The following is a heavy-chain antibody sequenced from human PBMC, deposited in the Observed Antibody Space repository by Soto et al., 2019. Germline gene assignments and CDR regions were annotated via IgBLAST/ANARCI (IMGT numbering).Heavy chain of an antibody. CDR2: INAGNGNT. CDR1: GYTFTSYA. J-gene: IGHJ3*02. Sequence: ASVKVSCKASGYTFTSYAMHWVRQAPGQRLEWMGWINAGNGNTKYSQKFQGRVTITRDTSASTAYMELSSLRSEDTAVYYCARDRDLDDYGDYDDFDIWGQGTMVTVSS. V-gene: IGHV1-3*01. CDR3: ARDRDLDDYGDYDDFDI. D-gene: IGHD4-17*01.